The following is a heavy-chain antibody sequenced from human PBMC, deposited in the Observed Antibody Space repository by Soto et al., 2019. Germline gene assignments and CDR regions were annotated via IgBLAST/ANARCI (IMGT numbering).Heavy chain of an antibody. CDR2: FSRTSDSL. Sequence: PGGSLRLSCAASGFTFSDNSVNWVRQAPGKGLEWVSSFSRTSDSLYYADSVKGRFTISRDNAQKSVYLQMNSLRAEDTAIYYCARVWGDHLALDYGGQGALATVSS. J-gene: IGHJ4*02. D-gene: IGHD3-16*01. V-gene: IGHV3-21*01. CDR1: GFTFSDNS. CDR3: ARVWGDHLALDY.